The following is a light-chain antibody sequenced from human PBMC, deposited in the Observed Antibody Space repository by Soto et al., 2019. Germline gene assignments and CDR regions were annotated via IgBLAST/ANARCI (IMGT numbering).Light chain of an antibody. CDR1: QAISSY. V-gene: IGKV1-9*01. CDR3: QQLNSYPGT. CDR2: AAS. J-gene: IGKJ1*01. Sequence: DIQLTQSPSFLSASVGDRVTITCRASQAISSYLAWYQQKPGKAPKLLIYAASTLQGGVPSRFSGSGSGTEFTLTISSLQPEDFATYSCQQLNSYPGTFGQGTKVEIK.